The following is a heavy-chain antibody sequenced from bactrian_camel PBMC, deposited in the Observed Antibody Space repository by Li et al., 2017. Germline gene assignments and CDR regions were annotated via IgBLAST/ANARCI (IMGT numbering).Heavy chain of an antibody. CDR2: ISGDTQKISGDST. J-gene: IGHJ4*01. D-gene: IGHD6*01. Sequence: HVQLVESGGGSVQAGGSLRLSCAGSGYTYSNACMAWFRQSPGKAREAIAVISGDTQKISGDSTYYADSVKGRFTISQGSAWTTAFLEMNDLSTDDTGMYYCAADILCPTDPTESSWYSFWGRGTQVTVS. V-gene: IGHV3S1*01. CDR1: GYTYSNAC. CDR3: AADILCPTDPTESSWYSF.